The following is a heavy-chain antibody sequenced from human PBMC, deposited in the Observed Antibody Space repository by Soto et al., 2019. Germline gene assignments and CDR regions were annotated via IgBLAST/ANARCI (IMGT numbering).Heavy chain of an antibody. CDR2: ISWDGGST. Sequence: PGGSLRLSCAASGFTFDDYTMHWVRQAPGKGLEWVSLISWDGGSTYYADSVKGRFTISRDNSKNSLYLQMNSLRTEDTALYYCAKDADSSFSYYYYGMDVWGQGTTVTVS. J-gene: IGHJ6*02. CDR1: GFTFDDYT. D-gene: IGHD6-6*01. V-gene: IGHV3-43*01. CDR3: AKDADSSFSYYYYGMDV.